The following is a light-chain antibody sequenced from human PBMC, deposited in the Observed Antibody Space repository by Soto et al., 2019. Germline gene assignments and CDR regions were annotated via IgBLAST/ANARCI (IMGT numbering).Light chain of an antibody. Sequence: EVVLTQSPGTLSLSPGERATLSCRASQSISSSYLAWYQQKPGQAPRLLIYETSTRASGIPDRFSVSGSGADFTLTISRLEPEDFAVYYCQQYDNSLYTFGQGTNLEIK. CDR2: ETS. CDR3: QQYDNSLYT. CDR1: QSISSSY. J-gene: IGKJ2*01. V-gene: IGKV3-20*01.